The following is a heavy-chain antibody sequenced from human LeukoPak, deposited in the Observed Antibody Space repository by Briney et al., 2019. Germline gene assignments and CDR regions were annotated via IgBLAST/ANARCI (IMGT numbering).Heavy chain of an antibody. CDR2: ISSSGSTI. J-gene: IGHJ6*02. CDR1: GFTFSSYE. Sequence: GGSLRLSCAASGFTFSSYEMNWVRQAPGKGLEWVSYISSSGSTIYYADSVKGRFTISRDNAKNSLYLQMNSLRAEDTAVYYCARDVLGCSSTSCYGYYYGMDVWGQGTTVTVSS. CDR3: ARDVLGCSSTSCYGYYYGMDV. D-gene: IGHD2-2*01. V-gene: IGHV3-48*03.